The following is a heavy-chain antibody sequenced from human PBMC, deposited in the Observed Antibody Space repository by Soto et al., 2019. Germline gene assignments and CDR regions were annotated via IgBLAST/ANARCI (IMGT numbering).Heavy chain of an antibody. Sequence: ASVKVSCKACGYTFNTYTIHWVRQAPGQSLEWMGWITPDNGNTYFSQKFQGRVTVTRDTSASTAYLELSSPTSEDTAVYYCAREPRHAVYFDYWGLGSLVTVSS. CDR1: GYTFNTYT. V-gene: IGHV1-3*01. CDR2: ITPDNGNT. J-gene: IGHJ4*02. CDR3: AREPRHAVYFDY.